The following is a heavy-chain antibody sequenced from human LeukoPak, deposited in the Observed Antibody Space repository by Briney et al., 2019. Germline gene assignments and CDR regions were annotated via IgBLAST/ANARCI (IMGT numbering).Heavy chain of an antibody. Sequence: SETLSLTCTVSGGSISSHYWSWIRQPPGKGPEWIGYVYYSGSTNYNPSLKSRVTISVDTSKNQFSLKLSSVTAADTAVYYCARTYYYGSGSYSPVAFDIWGQGTMVTVSS. CDR2: VYYSGST. D-gene: IGHD3-10*01. J-gene: IGHJ3*02. V-gene: IGHV4-59*11. CDR1: GGSISSHY. CDR3: ARTYYYGSGSYSPVAFDI.